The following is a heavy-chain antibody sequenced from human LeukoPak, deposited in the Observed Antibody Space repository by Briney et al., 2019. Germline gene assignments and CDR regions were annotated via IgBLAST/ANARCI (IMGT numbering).Heavy chain of an antibody. CDR2: ISGSGGTT. CDR1: GFTFSSYA. D-gene: IGHD1-1*01. CDR3: AKPNWNPETDWFDP. V-gene: IGHV3-23*01. Sequence: GGSLRLSYAVSGFTFSSYAMSWVRQAPGKGLEWVSGISGSGGTTYYADSVKGRFTISRDNSNNTLYLQMSSLRTEDTAIYYCAKPNWNPETDWFDPWDQGTLVTVSS. J-gene: IGHJ5*02.